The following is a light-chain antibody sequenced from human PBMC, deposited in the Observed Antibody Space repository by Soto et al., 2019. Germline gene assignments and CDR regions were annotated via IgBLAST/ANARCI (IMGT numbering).Light chain of an antibody. CDR3: QQYNSYPIT. V-gene: IGKV1-39*01. J-gene: IGKJ5*01. CDR2: AAS. CDR1: QSISSY. Sequence: EIQMTQSPSSLSASVGDRVTITCRASQSISSYLNWYQQKPGKAPKLLIYAASSLQSGVPSRFSGSGSGTEFALTISGLQPDDFASYYCQQYNSYPITFGQGTRLEIK.